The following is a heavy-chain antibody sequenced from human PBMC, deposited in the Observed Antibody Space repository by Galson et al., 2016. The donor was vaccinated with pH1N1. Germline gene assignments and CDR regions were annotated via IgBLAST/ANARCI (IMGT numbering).Heavy chain of an antibody. V-gene: IGHV5-51*03. CDR1: GYTFTNYW. Sequence: QSGAEVKKPGESLKISCRASGYTFTNYWIGWVRQVPGKGLEWMAIIYPGDSDARYSPSFQGRVTISADKSISTAYLHWSSLNASDTAIYYCARPQSLATPAFFFDSWGRGTLVTVSS. CDR2: IYPGDSDA. J-gene: IGHJ4*02. CDR3: ARPQSLATPAFFFDS. D-gene: IGHD6-13*01.